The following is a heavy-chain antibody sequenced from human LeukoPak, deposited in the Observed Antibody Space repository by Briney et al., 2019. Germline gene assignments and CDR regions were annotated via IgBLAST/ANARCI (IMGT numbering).Heavy chain of an antibody. J-gene: IGHJ4*02. CDR2: INPNSGGT. D-gene: IGHD3-10*01. CDR3: ARGDVLLWFGESPPDY. Sequence: ASVKVSCKASGYTFTGYYMHWVRQAPGQGLEWMGWINPNSGGTNYAQKFQGWVTMTRDTSISTAYMELSRLRSDDTAVYYCARGDVLLWFGESPPDYWGQGTLVTVSS. V-gene: IGHV1-2*04. CDR1: GYTFTGYY.